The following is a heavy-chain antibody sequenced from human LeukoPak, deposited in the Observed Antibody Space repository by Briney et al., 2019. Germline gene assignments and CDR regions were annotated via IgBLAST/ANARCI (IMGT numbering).Heavy chain of an antibody. CDR3: ASDDYGDLVNAFDI. CDR1: GGSISSNR. D-gene: IGHD4-17*01. J-gene: IGHJ3*02. CDR2: IYYSGST. Sequence: SETLSLTCTVSGGSISSNRWSWIRQSPGKGPEWIGDIYYSGSTNYSPSLKSRVTISVDTSKNQFSLKLRSMTTADAAVYYCASDDYGDLVNAFDIWGQGTMVTVSS. V-gene: IGHV4-59*01.